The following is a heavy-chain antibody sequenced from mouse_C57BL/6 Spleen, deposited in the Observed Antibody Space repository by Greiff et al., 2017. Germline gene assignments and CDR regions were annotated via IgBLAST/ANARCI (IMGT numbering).Heavy chain of an antibody. J-gene: IGHJ2*01. Sequence: QVQLQQPGAELVKPGASVKMSCKASGYTFTSYWITWVKQRPGQGLEWIGDIYPGSGSTNYNEKFKSKATLTVDTSSSTAYMQLSSLTSEDSAVYYCARAGGLRRDGYFDYWGQGTTLTVSS. V-gene: IGHV1-55*01. CDR1: GYTFTSYW. D-gene: IGHD2-4*01. CDR2: IYPGSGST. CDR3: ARAGGLRRDGYFDY.